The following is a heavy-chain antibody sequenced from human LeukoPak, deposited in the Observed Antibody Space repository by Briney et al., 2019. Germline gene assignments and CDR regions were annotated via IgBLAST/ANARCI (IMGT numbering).Heavy chain of an antibody. Sequence: GGSLRLSCAASGFTFSSYGMHWVRQAPGKGLEWVAVIWYDGSNKYYADSVKGRFTISRDNSKNTLYLQTNSLRAEDTAVYYCARDPYSSGVNWFDPWGQGTLVTVSS. V-gene: IGHV3-33*01. CDR1: GFTFSSYG. CDR3: ARDPYSSGVNWFDP. D-gene: IGHD6-25*01. J-gene: IGHJ5*02. CDR2: IWYDGSNK.